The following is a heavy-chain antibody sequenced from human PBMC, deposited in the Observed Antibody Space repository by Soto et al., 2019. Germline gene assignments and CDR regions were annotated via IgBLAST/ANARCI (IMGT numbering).Heavy chain of an antibody. V-gene: IGHV1-18*01. CDR2: ISPYTGNT. D-gene: IGHD3-16*01. Sequence: QVQLVQSGDEVKKPGASVKVSCKASGYIFVNYGIAWVRQAPGQGLEWMGWISPYTGNTHSATKVQGRLTMTTDKSTSTAYMDLGSLTSDDTAVYYCVMVDNYVTPTPQDVWGQGTTVTVS. CDR1: GYIFVNYG. CDR3: VMVDNYVTPTPQDV. J-gene: IGHJ6*02.